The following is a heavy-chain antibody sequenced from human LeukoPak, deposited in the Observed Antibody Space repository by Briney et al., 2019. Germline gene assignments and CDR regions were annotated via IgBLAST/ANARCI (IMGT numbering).Heavy chain of an antibody. V-gene: IGHV1-2*02. CDR1: GYTFTSYY. D-gene: IGHD3-10*01. J-gene: IGHJ4*02. Sequence: EASVKVSCKASGYTFTSYYMHWVRQAPGQGLEWMGWINPNSGGTNYAQKFQGRVTMTRDTSISTAYMELSRLRSDDTAVYYCAGDSGERGSGSYLIAYWGQGTLVTVSS. CDR2: INPNSGGT. CDR3: AGDSGERGSGSYLIAY.